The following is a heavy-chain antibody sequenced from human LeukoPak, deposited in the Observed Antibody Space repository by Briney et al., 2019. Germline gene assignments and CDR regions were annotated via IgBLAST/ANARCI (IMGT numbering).Heavy chain of an antibody. D-gene: IGHD3-22*01. V-gene: IGHV1-46*01. CDR2: INPSGGST. Sequence: ASVKVSCKASGYTFTSYYMHWVRQAPGQGLEWMGIINPSGGSTSYAQKFQGRVTMTRDTSTSTVYMELSSLRSEDTAVYYCARGLYYYDSSGQIGDYWGQGTLVTVSS. CDR1: GYTFTSYY. CDR3: ARGLYYYDSSGQIGDY. J-gene: IGHJ4*02.